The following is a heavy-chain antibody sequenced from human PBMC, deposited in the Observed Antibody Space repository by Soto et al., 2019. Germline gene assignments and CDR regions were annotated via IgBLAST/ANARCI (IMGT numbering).Heavy chain of an antibody. CDR1: GFTVSTNY. CDR3: ARDRGDGYRNPFDY. J-gene: IGHJ4*02. Sequence: GGSLRLSCAASGFTVSTNYMAWIRQAPGKGLEWVSVMYSSGRVYYSDSVKGRFATSRDNSKNTLYLQLNGLRVEDTAVYYCARDRGDGYRNPFDYWGQGTLVTVSS. CDR2: MYSSGRV. D-gene: IGHD3-10*01. V-gene: IGHV3-53*01.